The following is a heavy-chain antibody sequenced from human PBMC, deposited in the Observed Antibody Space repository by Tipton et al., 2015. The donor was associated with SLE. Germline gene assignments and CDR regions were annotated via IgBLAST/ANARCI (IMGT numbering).Heavy chain of an antibody. J-gene: IGHJ5*02. CDR2: IYYSGNT. Sequence: TLSLTCTVSGGSISSHYWSWIRQPPGKGLEWIGYIYYSGNTNYSPSLKSRVTISVDTSKNQFSLKLSSVTAADTAVYYCARDIAAAGGYNWFDPWGQGTLVTVSS. CDR1: GGSISSHY. CDR3: ARDIAAAGGYNWFDP. D-gene: IGHD6-13*01. V-gene: IGHV4-59*11.